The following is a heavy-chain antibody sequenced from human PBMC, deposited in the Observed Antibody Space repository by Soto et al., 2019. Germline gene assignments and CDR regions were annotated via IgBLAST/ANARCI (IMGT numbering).Heavy chain of an antibody. Sequence: LSETLSLTCTASGGSISSSSYYWGWIRQPPGKGLEWIGSIYYSGSTYYNPSLKSRVTISVDTSKNQFSLKLSSVTAADTAVYYCASQRRYSGSYYPLDYWGQGTLVTVSS. CDR3: ASQRRYSGSYYPLDY. D-gene: IGHD1-26*01. J-gene: IGHJ4*02. CDR2: IYYSGST. V-gene: IGHV4-39*01. CDR1: GGSISSSSYY.